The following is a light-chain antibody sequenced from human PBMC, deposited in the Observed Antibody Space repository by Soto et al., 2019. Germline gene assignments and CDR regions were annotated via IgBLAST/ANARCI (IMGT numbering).Light chain of an antibody. J-gene: IGKJ4*01. V-gene: IGKV3-11*01. CDR1: RSVSNY. CDR3: QQRSDRLT. CDR2: DAS. Sequence: EIVLTQSPATLSLSPGERATLSCRASRSVSNYLCWYQQKPGQAPRLLIFDASNRATGIPARFSGSGSGTDFTPTISSLEPEDFAVYYCQQRSDRLTFGGGTKVEIK.